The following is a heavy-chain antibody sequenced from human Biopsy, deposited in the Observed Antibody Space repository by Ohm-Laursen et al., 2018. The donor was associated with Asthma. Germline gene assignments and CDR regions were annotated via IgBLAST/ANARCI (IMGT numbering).Heavy chain of an antibody. CDR2: LIPVLGTP. V-gene: IGHV1-69*13. CDR3: ARGYSGSDRIVYYYSGLEV. J-gene: IGHJ6*02. Sequence: SVKASCKASGDSFSNYAISWVRQAPGQGLEWMGGLIPVLGTPDHAQMFEGRVTINADESTSTAYMELSSLSSEDTAVYYCARGYSGSDRIVYYYSGLEVWGQGATVTVSS. D-gene: IGHD5-12*01. CDR1: GDSFSNYA.